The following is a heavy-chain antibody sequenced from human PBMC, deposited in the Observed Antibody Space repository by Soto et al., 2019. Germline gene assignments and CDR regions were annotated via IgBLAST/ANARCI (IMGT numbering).Heavy chain of an antibody. D-gene: IGHD6-6*01. CDR1: GFTFSDHG. J-gene: IGHJ4*02. CDR3: AKDRTIASRNFDS. CDR2: ISGSVGST. V-gene: IGHV3-23*01. Sequence: PGGSLRLSCAASGFTFSDHGMHWVRQAPGKGLEWVSSISGSVGSTFYADSVKGRFTISRDNSMNTLYLQMNSLRAEDTAVYYCAKDRTIASRNFDSWGQGALVT.